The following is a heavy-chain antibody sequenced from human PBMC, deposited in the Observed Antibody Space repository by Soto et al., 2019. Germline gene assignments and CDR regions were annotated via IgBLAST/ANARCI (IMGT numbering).Heavy chain of an antibody. V-gene: IGHV4-59*04. Sequence: SETLSLTCTVSNDSISPYYWSWIRQPPGKGLEWIGFIYYDGSTYYNPSLKSRVTISFDTSKNQFSLKLSSVTAADTAVYYCARSHIAPRLFMYPYDYWGQGTPVTVS. D-gene: IGHD6-6*01. CDR1: NDSISPYY. CDR3: ARSHIAPRLFMYPYDY. J-gene: IGHJ4*02. CDR2: IYYDGST.